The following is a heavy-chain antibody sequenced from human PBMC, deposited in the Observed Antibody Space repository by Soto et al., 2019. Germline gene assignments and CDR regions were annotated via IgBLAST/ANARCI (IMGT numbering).Heavy chain of an antibody. D-gene: IGHD3-9*01. J-gene: IGHJ3*02. CDR3: ARGSIDHAFDI. Sequence: EVRVVESGGDLVQPGGSLRLSCAASGFSFSNYWMHWVRQARGKGLVWVSRVNNDGRDTIYADSVMGRFTVSRDNAKNTLFLQMNSLRIDDTAMYYCARGSIDHAFDIWGQGTMVTVSS. V-gene: IGHV3-74*01. CDR1: GFSFSNYW. CDR2: VNNDGRDT.